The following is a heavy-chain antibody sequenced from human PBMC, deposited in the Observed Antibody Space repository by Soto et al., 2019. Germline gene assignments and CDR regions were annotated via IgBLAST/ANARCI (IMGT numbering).Heavy chain of an antibody. Sequence: KPSETLSLTCSVSGDSISNLDYFWAWIRQPPGQALEYIGYIYKSATTYYNPPFESRVAISVDPSKSQFSLNVTSVTAADTAVYFCARGRYCLTGRCFPNWFDSWGQGALVTVSS. CDR3: ARGRYCLTGRCFPNWFDS. J-gene: IGHJ5*01. D-gene: IGHD7-27*01. V-gene: IGHV4-30-4*01. CDR1: GDSISNLDYF. CDR2: IYKSATT.